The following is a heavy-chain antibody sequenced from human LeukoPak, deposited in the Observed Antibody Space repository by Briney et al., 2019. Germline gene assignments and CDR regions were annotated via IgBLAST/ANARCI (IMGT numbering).Heavy chain of an antibody. CDR2: IYTSGST. CDR1: GGSISSYY. CDR3: ARDRARGPYYYDSSGPIDY. D-gene: IGHD3-22*01. Sequence: PSETLSLTCTVSGGSISSYYWSWIRQPAGKGLEWIGRIYTSGSTNYNPSLKSRVTKSVDTSKNQFSLKLSSVTAADTAVYYCARDRARGPYYYDSSGPIDYWGQGTLVTVSS. V-gene: IGHV4-4*07. J-gene: IGHJ4*02.